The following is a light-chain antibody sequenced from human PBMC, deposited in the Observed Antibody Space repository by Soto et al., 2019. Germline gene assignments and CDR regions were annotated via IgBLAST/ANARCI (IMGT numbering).Light chain of an antibody. CDR2: SNT. CDR1: SSNIGSHT. CDR3: AAWDDSLNGVV. V-gene: IGLV1-44*01. Sequence: QSVLTQPRSASGTPGQTIAISCSGGSSNIGSHTVNWYQQLPGTAPRLLIYSNTQRPSGVPDRFSGSKSGTSASLAISGLQSEYEGAYYCAAWDDSLNGVVFGGGTKLTVL. J-gene: IGLJ2*01.